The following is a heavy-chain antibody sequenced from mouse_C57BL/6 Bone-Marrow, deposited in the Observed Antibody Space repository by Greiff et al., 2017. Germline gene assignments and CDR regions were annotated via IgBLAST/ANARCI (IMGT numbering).Heavy chain of an antibody. V-gene: IGHV5-12*01. CDR3: ARHITTVVEDAMDY. Sequence: EVKVEESGGGLVQPGGSLKLSCAASGFTFSDYYMYWVRQTPEKRLEWVAYISNGGGSTYYPDTVKGRFTISRDNAKNTLYLQMSRLKSEDTAMYYCARHITTVVEDAMDYWGQGTSVTVSS. D-gene: IGHD1-1*01. J-gene: IGHJ4*01. CDR2: ISNGGGST. CDR1: GFTFSDYY.